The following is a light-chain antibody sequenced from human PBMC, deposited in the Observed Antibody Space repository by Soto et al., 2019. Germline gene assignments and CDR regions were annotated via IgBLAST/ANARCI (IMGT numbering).Light chain of an antibody. J-gene: IGLJ1*01. CDR3: GSYTGSIYV. V-gene: IGLV2-14*01. CDR2: EVS. Sequence: QSVLTQPAPVSGSRGHSLTISCTGTSSDVGGYKFVSWYQQHPGKAPKLMIYEVSNRPSGVSSRFSGSKSGNTASLTISGLQAEDEADYYCGSYTGSIYVFGTGTKV. CDR1: SSDVGGYKF.